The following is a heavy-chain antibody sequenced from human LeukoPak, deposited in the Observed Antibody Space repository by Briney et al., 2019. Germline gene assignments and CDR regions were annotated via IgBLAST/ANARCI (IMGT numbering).Heavy chain of an antibody. CDR3: ARVEDYDILTGFDY. CDR1: GFTFRNYR. Sequence: GGSLRLSCAASGFTFRNYRMTWVRQAPGKGLEWVANIKQDESEKYYVDSVKGRFTISRDNAKNSLYLQMNSLRAEDTAVYYCARVEDYDILTGFDYWGQGTQVTVSS. D-gene: IGHD3-9*01. CDR2: IKQDESEK. V-gene: IGHV3-7*01. J-gene: IGHJ4*02.